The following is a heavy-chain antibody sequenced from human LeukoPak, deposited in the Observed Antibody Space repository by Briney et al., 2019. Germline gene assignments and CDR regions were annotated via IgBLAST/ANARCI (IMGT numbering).Heavy chain of an antibody. V-gene: IGHV1-18*04. D-gene: IGHD3-9*01. Sequence: GASVKVSCKASGYTFTSYVSSWVRQAPGQGLDWMGLISSYNGNTNYAQKLQGRVTMTTDTSTSTAYMEMSSLRSDDTAVYYCARWVLTGYYNDYWGQGTLVTVSS. J-gene: IGHJ4*02. CDR3: ARWVLTGYYNDY. CDR1: GYTFTSYV. CDR2: ISSYNGNT.